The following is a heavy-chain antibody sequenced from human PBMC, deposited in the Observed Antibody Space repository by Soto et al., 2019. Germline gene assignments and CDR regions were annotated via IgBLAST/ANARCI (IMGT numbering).Heavy chain of an antibody. CDR2: IKQDGSEK. V-gene: IGHV3-7*05. J-gene: IGHJ4*02. CDR3: ARDGYSSSWYTPHDY. Sequence: PGGSLRLSCAASGFTFSSYWMSWVRQAPGKGLEWVANIKQDGSEKYYVDSVKGRFTISRDNAKNSLYLQMNSLRAEDTAVYYCARDGYSSSWYTPHDYWGQGTLVTVS. D-gene: IGHD6-13*01. CDR1: GFTFSSYW.